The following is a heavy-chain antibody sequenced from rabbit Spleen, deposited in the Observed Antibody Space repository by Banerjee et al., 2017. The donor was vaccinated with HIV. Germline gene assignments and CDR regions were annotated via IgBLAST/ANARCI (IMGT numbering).Heavy chain of an antibody. CDR1: GFDFNSYQY. J-gene: IGHJ6*01. CDR2: IYTGDGAP. D-gene: IGHD1-1*01. CDR3: ARDTSSSFSSYGMDL. V-gene: IGHV1S45*01. Sequence: QRQLEESGGGLVQPGGSLTLTCKASGFDFNSYQYIYWVRQAPGKGLEWIAYIYTGDGAPYYATWVNGRFTISKTSSTTVTLQMTSLTAADTATYFCARDTSSSFSSYGMDLWGPGTLVTVS.